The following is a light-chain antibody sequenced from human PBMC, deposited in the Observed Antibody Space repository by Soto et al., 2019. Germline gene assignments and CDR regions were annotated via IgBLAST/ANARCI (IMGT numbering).Light chain of an antibody. Sequence: QSALTQPASVSGSPGQSITISCTGSSSDVGDYDFVSWYQQHPGKAPKLIIYEVSDRPSGVSNRFSGSKSGNTASLTISGLQAEDDAHYYCSSFTSTSTLVVFGGGTKVPVL. CDR1: SSDVGDYDF. CDR2: EVS. J-gene: IGLJ2*01. V-gene: IGLV2-14*01. CDR3: SSFTSTSTLVV.